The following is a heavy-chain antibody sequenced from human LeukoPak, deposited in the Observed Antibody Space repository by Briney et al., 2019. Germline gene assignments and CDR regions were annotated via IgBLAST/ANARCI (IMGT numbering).Heavy chain of an antibody. J-gene: IGHJ5*02. Sequence: SETLSLTCTVSGGSISGYYWSWIRQPPGKGLEWIGYIYYSGSTNYNPSLKSRVTISVDTSKNQFSLKLSSVTAADTAVYYCARLIAVAGTHWFVRWGQGTLVTVSS. D-gene: IGHD6-19*01. V-gene: IGHV4-59*01. CDR1: GGSISGYY. CDR3: ARLIAVAGTHWFVR. CDR2: IYYSGST.